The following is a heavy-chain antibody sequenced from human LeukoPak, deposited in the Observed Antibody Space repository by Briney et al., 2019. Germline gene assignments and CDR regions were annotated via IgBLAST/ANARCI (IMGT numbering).Heavy chain of an antibody. CDR1: GFTFSSYA. CDR3: AHGAMYQLDY. D-gene: IGHD2-2*01. J-gene: IGHJ4*02. V-gene: IGHV3-23*01. Sequence: GGSLRLSCVASGFTFSSYAMNWVRQAPGKGLEWVSVISVSGQSTYYADSVKGRFTISRDISKNTLYLQMNSLRAEDTGVYYCAHGAMYQLDYWGQGTLVTVSS. CDR2: ISVSGQST.